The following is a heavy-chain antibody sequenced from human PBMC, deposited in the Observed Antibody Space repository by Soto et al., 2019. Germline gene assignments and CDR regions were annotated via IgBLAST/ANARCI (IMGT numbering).Heavy chain of an antibody. CDR3: ARGKLDSGWFYFDY. CDR2: INWNGGST. D-gene: IGHD6-19*01. V-gene: IGHV3-20*01. Sequence: PGGSLRLSCAASGFTLDDYGMSWVRPATGKGLEWVSGINWNGGSTGYADSVKGRFTISRDNAKNSLYLQMNSLRAEDTALYHCARGKLDSGWFYFDYWGQGTLVTVSS. J-gene: IGHJ4*02. CDR1: GFTLDDYG.